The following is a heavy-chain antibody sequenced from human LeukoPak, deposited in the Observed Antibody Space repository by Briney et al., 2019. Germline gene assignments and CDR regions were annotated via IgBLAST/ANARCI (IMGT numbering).Heavy chain of an antibody. CDR2: IYYSGST. J-gene: IGHJ4*02. CDR1: GGSISSYY. Sequence: SETLSLTCTVSGGSISSYYWSWIRQPPGKGLEWIGYIYYSGSTNYNPPLKSRVTISVDTSKNQFSLKLSSVTAADTAVYYCARGLKYSSGHEGLDYWGQGTLVTVSS. V-gene: IGHV4-59*12. CDR3: ARGLKYSSGHEGLDY. D-gene: IGHD6-19*01.